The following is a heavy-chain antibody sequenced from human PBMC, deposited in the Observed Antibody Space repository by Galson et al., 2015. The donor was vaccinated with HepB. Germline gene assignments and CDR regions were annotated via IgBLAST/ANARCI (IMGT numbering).Heavy chain of an antibody. CDR3: ARGRSFWSGYIYYYYGMDV. Sequence: SLRLSCAASGFTFSSYDMHWVRQATGKGLEWVSAIGTAGDPYYPGSVKGRFTISRENAKNSLYLQMNSLRAGDTAVYYCARGRSFWSGYIYYYYGMDVWGQGTTVTVSS. CDR2: IGTAGDP. D-gene: IGHD3-3*01. V-gene: IGHV3-13*05. J-gene: IGHJ6*02. CDR1: GFTFSSYD.